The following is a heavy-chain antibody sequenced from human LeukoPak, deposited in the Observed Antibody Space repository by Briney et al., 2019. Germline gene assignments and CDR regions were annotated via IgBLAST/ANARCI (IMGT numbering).Heavy chain of an antibody. CDR2: INPNSGGT. V-gene: IGHV1-2*02. Sequence: ASVKVSCKASGYTFTGYYMHWVRQAPGQGLEWMGWINPNSGGTNYAQKFQGRVTMTRDTSISTAYMELSRLRSDDTAVYYCARGYCSGGSCYHDYFDYWGQGTLVTVSS. J-gene: IGHJ4*02. CDR1: GYTFTGYY. CDR3: ARGYCSGGSCYHDYFDY. D-gene: IGHD2-15*01.